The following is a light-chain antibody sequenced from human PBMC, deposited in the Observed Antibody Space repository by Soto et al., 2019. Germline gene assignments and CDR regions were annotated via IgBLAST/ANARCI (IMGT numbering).Light chain of an antibody. J-gene: IGLJ3*02. CDR1: NSNIGSNA. V-gene: IGLV1-44*01. CDR3: AAWDDSLNGV. Sequence: QSALTQPPSASGTPGQRVTISCSGSNSNIGSNAVNWYQQLPGTAPKLLIYANNQRPTGVPDRFSGSKSGTSASLAISGLQSDDEADYYCAAWDDSLNGVFGGGTKLTVL. CDR2: ANN.